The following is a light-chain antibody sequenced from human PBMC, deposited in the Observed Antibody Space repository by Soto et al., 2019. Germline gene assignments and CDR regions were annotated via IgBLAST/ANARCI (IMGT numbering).Light chain of an antibody. CDR3: QQYGSSPWT. Sequence: EIVLTQSPGILCLSPGERATFSCRASQSVSSSYLAWYQQKPGQAPRPLIYGASSRAIGIPDRFSGSGSGTDITLTISRLEPEDFAVYYCQQYGSSPWTFGQGTKVEIK. CDR1: QSVSSSY. CDR2: GAS. V-gene: IGKV3-20*01. J-gene: IGKJ1*01.